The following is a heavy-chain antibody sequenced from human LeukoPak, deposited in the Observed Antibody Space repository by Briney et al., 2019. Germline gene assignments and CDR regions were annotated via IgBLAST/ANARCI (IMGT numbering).Heavy chain of an antibody. J-gene: IGHJ4*02. D-gene: IGHD2-15*01. Sequence: GGSLRLSCAASGFTFSNAWMSWVRQAPGKGLEWVGRIKSKTDGGTTDYAAPVKGRFTISRDDPKNTLYLQMNSLKTEDTAVYYCTTASDCSGGSCYSDYWGQGTLVTVSS. CDR2: IKSKTDGGTT. CDR3: TTASDCSGGSCYSDY. CDR1: GFTFSNAW. V-gene: IGHV3-15*01.